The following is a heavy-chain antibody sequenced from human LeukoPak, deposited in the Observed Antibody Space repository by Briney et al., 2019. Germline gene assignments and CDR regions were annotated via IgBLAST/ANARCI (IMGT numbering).Heavy chain of an antibody. J-gene: IGHJ5*02. Sequence: SETLSLTCTVSGGSISSYYWSWIRQPPGKGLEWIGYIYYSGSTNYNPSLKSRVTISVDTSKNQFSLKLGSVTAADTAVYYCARVGGSGSYFNWFDPWGQGALVTVSS. CDR1: GGSISSYY. D-gene: IGHD3-10*01. CDR3: ARVGGSGSYFNWFDP. V-gene: IGHV4-59*01. CDR2: IYYSGST.